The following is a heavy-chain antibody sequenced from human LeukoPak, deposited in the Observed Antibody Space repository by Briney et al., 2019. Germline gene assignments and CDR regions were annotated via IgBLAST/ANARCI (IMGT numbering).Heavy chain of an antibody. CDR2: IYYSGST. Sequence: SETLSLTCTVSGGSISSYYWSWIRQPPGKGLEWIGYIYYSGSTNYNPSLKSRVTISVDTSKNQFSLKLSSVTAADTAVYYCARADYYGSGSYYSIGPPDCWGQGTLVTVSS. D-gene: IGHD3-10*01. J-gene: IGHJ4*02. V-gene: IGHV4-59*08. CDR3: ARADYYGSGSYYSIGPPDC. CDR1: GGSISSYY.